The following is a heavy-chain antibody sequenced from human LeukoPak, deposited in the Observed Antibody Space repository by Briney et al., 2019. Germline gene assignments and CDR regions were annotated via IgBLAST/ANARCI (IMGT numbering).Heavy chain of an antibody. V-gene: IGHV4-59*01. Sequence: SETQSLTCTVSGGSISSYYWSWIRQPPGKGLEWIGYIYYSGSTNYNPSLKSRVTISVDTSKNQFSLKLSSVTAADTAVYYCARTGYSYGHYFDYWGQGTLVTVSS. D-gene: IGHD5-18*01. CDR2: IYYSGST. J-gene: IGHJ4*02. CDR3: ARTGYSYGHYFDY. CDR1: GGSISSYY.